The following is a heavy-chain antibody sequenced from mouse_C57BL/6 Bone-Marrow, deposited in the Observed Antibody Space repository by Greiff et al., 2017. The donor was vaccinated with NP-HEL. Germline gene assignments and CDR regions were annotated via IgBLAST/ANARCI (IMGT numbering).Heavy chain of an antibody. CDR3: ARKNYSNYVPYYAMDY. D-gene: IGHD2-5*01. CDR2: IFPGSGST. CDR1: GYTFTDYY. J-gene: IGHJ4*01. Sequence: QVQLQQSGPELVKPGASVTISCKASGYTFTDYYINWVKQRPGQGLEWIGWIFPGSGSTYYNEKFKGKATLTVDKSSSTAYMLLSSLTSEDAAVYFCARKNYSNYVPYYAMDYWGQGTSVTVSS. V-gene: IGHV1-75*01.